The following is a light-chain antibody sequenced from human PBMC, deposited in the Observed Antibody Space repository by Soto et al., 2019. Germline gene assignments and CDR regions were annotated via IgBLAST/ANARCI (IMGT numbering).Light chain of an antibody. CDR1: QSVSSSY. J-gene: IGKJ1*01. V-gene: IGKV3-20*01. CDR3: QQYGSSPWT. Sequence: ENVFTQSPGTLSLSPGERATLSCRASQSVSSSYLAWYQQKPGQAPRLLIYGASSRATGIPDRFSGSGSGTDFTLTISRLEPEDFAVYYCQQYGSSPWTFGQGTKV. CDR2: GAS.